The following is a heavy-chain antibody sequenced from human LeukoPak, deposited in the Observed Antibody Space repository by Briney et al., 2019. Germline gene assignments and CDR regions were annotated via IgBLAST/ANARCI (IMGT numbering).Heavy chain of an antibody. D-gene: IGHD3-22*01. V-gene: IGHV1-18*01. CDR1: GYTFTSYG. Sequence: GASVKVSCKASGYTFTSYGISWVRQAPGQGLEWVGWISAYNGNTNYAQKLQGRVTMTTDTSTSTAYMELRSLRSDDTAVYYCARVYGGGYDSSGYLDYWGQGTLVTVSS. CDR2: ISAYNGNT. CDR3: ARVYGGGYDSSGYLDY. J-gene: IGHJ4*02.